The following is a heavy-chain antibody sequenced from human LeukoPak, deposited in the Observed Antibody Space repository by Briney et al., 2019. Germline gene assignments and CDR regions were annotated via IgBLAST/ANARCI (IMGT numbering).Heavy chain of an antibody. Sequence: SETLSLTCTVSGGSISSYYWSWIRHPPGKGLEWIGYIYYSGSTNYNPSLKSRVTISVDTPKDQFSLKLSSVTAADTAVYYCARETVLVYYYDSSGHFDYWGQGTLVTVSS. J-gene: IGHJ4*02. V-gene: IGHV4-59*01. CDR3: ARETVLVYYYDSSGHFDY. CDR2: IYYSGST. CDR1: GGSISSYY. D-gene: IGHD3-22*01.